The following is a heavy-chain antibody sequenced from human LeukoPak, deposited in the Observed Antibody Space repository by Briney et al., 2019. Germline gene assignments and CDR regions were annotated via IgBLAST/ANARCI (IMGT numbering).Heavy chain of an antibody. Sequence: GGSLRLSCAASGSTFSSYTMSWVRQAPGKGLEWVSTITTSDGNTYYADPVKGRFTVSGDNSKNTLYLQMNSLRAEDTAVYYCAKDGGLWVSAHWGDSWGRGTLVTVSS. V-gene: IGHV3-23*01. CDR2: ITTSDGNT. CDR1: GSTFSSYT. J-gene: IGHJ4*02. D-gene: IGHD7-27*01. CDR3: AKDGGLWVSAHWGDS.